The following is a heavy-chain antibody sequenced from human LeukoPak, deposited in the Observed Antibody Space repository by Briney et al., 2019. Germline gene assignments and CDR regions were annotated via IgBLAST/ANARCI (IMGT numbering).Heavy chain of an antibody. Sequence: GGSPRLSCAASGFTFRASGMYWVRQAPGKGLEWVAMIWNDGNKKNHADSVKGRFVISRDNSRDTLYLQMNSLRAEDTAVYYCAKGEFWTGQAEYFQHWGQGTLVTVSS. V-gene: IGHV3-33*07. CDR2: IWNDGNKK. J-gene: IGHJ1*01. D-gene: IGHD3/OR15-3a*01. CDR3: AKGEFWTGQAEYFQH. CDR1: GFTFRASG.